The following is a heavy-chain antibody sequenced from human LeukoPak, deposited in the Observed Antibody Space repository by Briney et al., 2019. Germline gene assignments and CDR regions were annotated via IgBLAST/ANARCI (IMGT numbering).Heavy chain of an antibody. D-gene: IGHD3-3*01. CDR1: GYTFTGYY. Sequence: ASVKVSCKASGYTFTGYYMHWVRQAPGQGLEWMGWINPNSGGTNYAQKFQGRATMTRDTSISTAYMELSRLRSDDTAVYYCARSHGGITIRNWFDPWGQGTLVTVSS. CDR3: ARSHGGITIRNWFDP. J-gene: IGHJ5*02. CDR2: INPNSGGT. V-gene: IGHV1-2*02.